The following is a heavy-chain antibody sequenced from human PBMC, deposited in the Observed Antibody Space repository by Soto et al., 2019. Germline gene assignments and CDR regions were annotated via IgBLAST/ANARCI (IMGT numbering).Heavy chain of an antibody. CDR1: GFTFSSYA. J-gene: IGHJ6*02. CDR2: ISGSGGST. V-gene: IGHV3-23*01. Sequence: GGSPRLSCAASGFTFSSYAMSWVRQAPGKGLEWVSAISGSGGSTYYADSVKGRFTISRDNSKNTLYLQMNSLRAEDTAVYYCAKNVGWSGQYMVDVWGQGTTVTVSS. D-gene: IGHD3-3*01. CDR3: AKNVGWSGQYMVDV.